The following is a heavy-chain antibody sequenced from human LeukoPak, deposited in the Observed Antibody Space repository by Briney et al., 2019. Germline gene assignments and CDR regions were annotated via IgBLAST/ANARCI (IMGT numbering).Heavy chain of an antibody. CDR1: GYTFTSYG. CDR3: ARGPEYYYDSSGYYYY. Sequence: ASVKVSCKASGYTFTSYGISWVRQAPGQGLEWMGWINPNSGGTNYAQKFQGRVTMTRDTSISTAYMELSRLRSDDTAVYYCARGPEYYYDSSGYYYYWGQGTLVTVSS. CDR2: INPNSGGT. J-gene: IGHJ4*02. V-gene: IGHV1-2*02. D-gene: IGHD3-22*01.